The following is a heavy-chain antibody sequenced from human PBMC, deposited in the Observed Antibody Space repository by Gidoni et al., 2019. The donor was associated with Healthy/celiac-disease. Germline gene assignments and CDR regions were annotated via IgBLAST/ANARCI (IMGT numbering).Heavy chain of an antibody. J-gene: IGHJ4*02. D-gene: IGHD5-18*01. CDR2: ISWNSGSI. CDR3: AKAVSGYSYGSFDY. V-gene: IGHV3-9*01. CDR1: GFTFDDYA. Sequence: EVQLVESGGGLVQPGRSLRLSCAASGFTFDDYAMHWVRQAPGKGLEWVSGISWNSGSIGYADSVKGRFTISRDNAKNSLYLQMNSLRAEDTALYYCAKAVSGYSYGSFDYWGQGTLVTVSS.